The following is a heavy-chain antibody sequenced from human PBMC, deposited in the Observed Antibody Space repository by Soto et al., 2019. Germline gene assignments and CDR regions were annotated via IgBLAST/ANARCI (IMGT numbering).Heavy chain of an antibody. J-gene: IGHJ3*01. CDR3: AKIMLTVTPAAFDV. CDR1: GFTFTDYY. V-gene: IGHV3-11*05. D-gene: IGHD4-17*01. CDR2: ISSSSRYT. Sequence: QVQLVESGGGLVRPGGSLRLSCAASGFTFTDYYMTWIRQAPGKGLEWVSYISSSSRYTYSADSVKGRFTISRDDAKNSLYLQMNSLRVEDTAVYYCAKIMLTVTPAAFDVWGQGTMVTVSS.